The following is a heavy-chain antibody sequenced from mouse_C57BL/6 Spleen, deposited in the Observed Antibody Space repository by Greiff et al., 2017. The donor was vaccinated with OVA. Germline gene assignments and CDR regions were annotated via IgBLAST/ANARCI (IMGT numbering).Heavy chain of an antibody. CDR2: IDPSDSYT. D-gene: IGHD2-3*01. J-gene: IGHJ2*01. CDR3: ARAADGFRDFDY. Sequence: QVQLQQPGAELVMPGASVKLSCKASGYTFTSYWMHWVKQRPGQGLEWIGAIDPSDSYTNYNQKFKGKSTLTVDKSSSTAYMQLSSLTSEDSAVYYFARAADGFRDFDYWGQGTTLTVSS. V-gene: IGHV1-69*01. CDR1: GYTFTSYW.